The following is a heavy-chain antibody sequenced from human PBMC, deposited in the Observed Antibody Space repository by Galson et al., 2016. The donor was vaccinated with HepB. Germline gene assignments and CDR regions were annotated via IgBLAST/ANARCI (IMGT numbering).Heavy chain of an antibody. Sequence: SLRLSCAVSGFTFSSYAMHWVRQAPGKGLEWVAVISYDGSNKYHADSVKGRFTISRDNSKTTLYLQMNSLRLEDTAVYYCTRDGWYDSGSGFDPFDYWGQGTLVTVSS. J-gene: IGHJ4*02. CDR2: ISYDGSNK. D-gene: IGHD6-19*01. V-gene: IGHV3-30-3*01. CDR1: GFTFSSYA. CDR3: TRDGWYDSGSGFDPFDY.